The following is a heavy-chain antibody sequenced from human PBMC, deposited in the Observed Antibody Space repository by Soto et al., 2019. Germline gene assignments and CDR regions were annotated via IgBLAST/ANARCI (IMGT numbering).Heavy chain of an antibody. V-gene: IGHV1-46*01. Sequence: QVQLLQSGAEVKKPGASVKISCKASGYTFSFDYLSWVRRAPGQGLQWMGKINPDGGATTYAQSFPGRVSINSDASTGTVYMELSSLTSDDTAVYYCAKGRRNTFWGQGTLVSVSS. J-gene: IGHJ4*02. CDR1: GYTFSFDY. CDR3: AKGRRNTF. D-gene: IGHD3-10*01. CDR2: INPDGGAT.